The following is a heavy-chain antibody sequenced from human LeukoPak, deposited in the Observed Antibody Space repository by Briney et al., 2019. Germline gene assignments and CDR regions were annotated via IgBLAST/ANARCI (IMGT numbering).Heavy chain of an antibody. CDR3: ASGWFGGFNYFDY. D-gene: IGHD3-10*01. V-gene: IGHV4-34*01. J-gene: IGHJ4*02. CDR1: GGSFSGYY. Sequence: SETLSLTCAVYGGSFSGYYWSWIRQPPGKGLEWIGEINHSGSTNYNPSLRSRVTISVDTSKNQFSLKLSSVTAADTAVYYCASGWFGGFNYFDYWGQGTLVTVSS. CDR2: INHSGST.